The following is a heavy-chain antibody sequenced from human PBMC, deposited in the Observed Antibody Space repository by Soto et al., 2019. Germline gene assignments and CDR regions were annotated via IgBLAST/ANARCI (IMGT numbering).Heavy chain of an antibody. D-gene: IGHD6-13*01. CDR1: GFTVSSNY. J-gene: IGHJ4*02. V-gene: IGHV3-53*01. Sequence: GGSLRLSCAASGFTVSSNYMSWVRQAPGKGLEWVSVIYSGGSTYYADSVKGRFTISRDNSKNTLYLQMNSLRAEDTAVYYCARVRVPNSSSWEAWVDYWGQGTLVTVSS. CDR2: IYSGGST. CDR3: ARVRVPNSSSWEAWVDY.